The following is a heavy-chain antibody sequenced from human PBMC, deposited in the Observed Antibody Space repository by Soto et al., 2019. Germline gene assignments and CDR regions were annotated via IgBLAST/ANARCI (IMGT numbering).Heavy chain of an antibody. CDR2: ISVYNGDT. V-gene: IGHV1-18*01. CDR1: EFVFTMYG. CDR3: VRDVVVASVYHYHTMAI. D-gene: IGHD2-21*01. Sequence: ASVKVSCKASEFVFTMYGISWVRQAPRQGLEWMGWISVYNGDTKYAQKFQGRVTINADKATDTVYMDLTSLRSDDSAVYYCVRDVVVASVYHYHTMAIWGQGTTVTVSS. J-gene: IGHJ6*02.